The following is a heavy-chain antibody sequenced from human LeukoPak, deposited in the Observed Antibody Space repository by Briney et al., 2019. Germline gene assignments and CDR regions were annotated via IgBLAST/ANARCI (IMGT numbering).Heavy chain of an antibody. CDR1: GYTFTSYD. D-gene: IGHD1-14*01. CDR2: MNPNSGNT. CDR3: ARVRRGSRRLYYFDY. J-gene: IGHJ4*02. Sequence: ASVKASCKASGYTFTSYDINWVRQATGQGLEWMGWMNPNSGNTGYAQKFQGRVTITRNTSISTAYMELSSLRSEDTAVYYCARVRRGSRRLYYFDYWGQGTLVTVSS. V-gene: IGHV1-8*03.